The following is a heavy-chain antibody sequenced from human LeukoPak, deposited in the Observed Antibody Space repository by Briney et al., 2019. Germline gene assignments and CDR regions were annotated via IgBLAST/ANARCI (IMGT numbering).Heavy chain of an antibody. V-gene: IGHV4-59*01. D-gene: IGHD3-22*01. Sequence: SETLSLTCTVSGGSISSYYWSWIRQPPGKGLEWIGYIYYSGSTNYNPSLKSRVTISVDTSKNQFSLKLSSVTAADTAVYYCARSPPPTYYYDSSGYFHIDYWGQGTLVTVSS. CDR1: GGSISSYY. CDR2: IYYSGST. CDR3: ARSPPPTYYYDSSGYFHIDY. J-gene: IGHJ4*02.